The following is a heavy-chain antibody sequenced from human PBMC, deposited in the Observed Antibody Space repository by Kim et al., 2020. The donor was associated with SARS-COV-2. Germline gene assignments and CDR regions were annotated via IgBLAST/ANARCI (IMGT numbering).Heavy chain of an antibody. Sequence: TYAQTFQGRVTITRDTSTSTVYMELSSLRSDDTAVYYCARGYSASYRIDYWDRGTLVTVSS. J-gene: IGHJ4*02. CDR3: ARGYSASYRIDY. D-gene: IGHD6-13*01. V-gene: IGHV1-46*01.